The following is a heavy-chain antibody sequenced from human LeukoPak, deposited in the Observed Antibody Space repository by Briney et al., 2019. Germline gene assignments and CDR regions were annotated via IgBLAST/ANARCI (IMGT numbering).Heavy chain of an antibody. CDR1: GFTFSSYG. Sequence: WRSLRLSCAASGFTFSSYGMHWIRQAPGKGLEWVAVISYDGSNKYYADSVKGRFTISRDNSKNTLYLQMNSLRAEDTAVYYCATGTRSNYWGQGTLVTVSS. CDR3: ATGTRSNY. D-gene: IGHD2-2*01. V-gene: IGHV3-30*03. J-gene: IGHJ4*02. CDR2: ISYDGSNK.